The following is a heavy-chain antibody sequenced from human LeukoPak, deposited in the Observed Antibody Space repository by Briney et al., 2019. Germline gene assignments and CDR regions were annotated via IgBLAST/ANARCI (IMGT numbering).Heavy chain of an antibody. V-gene: IGHV3-30*04. D-gene: IGHD3-22*01. CDR2: ISYDGSNK. CDR1: GFTFSSYA. CDR3: AKPTPDLDYYDSSGYFDY. J-gene: IGHJ4*02. Sequence: GGSLRLSCAASGFTFSSYAMHWVRQAPGKGLEWVAVISYDGSNKYYADSVKGRFTISRDNSKNTLYLQMNSLRAEDTAVYYCAKPTPDLDYYDSSGYFDYWGQGTLVTVSS.